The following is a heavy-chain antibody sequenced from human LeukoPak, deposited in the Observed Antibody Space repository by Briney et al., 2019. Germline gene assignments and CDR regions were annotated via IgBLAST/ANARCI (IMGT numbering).Heavy chain of an antibody. D-gene: IGHD5-18*01. Sequence: SCKASGYTFTGYYMHWVRQAPGKGLEWVAVISYDGSNKYYADSVKGRFTISRDNSKNTLYLQMNSLRAEDTAVYYCARVSMVGYSYGLFDYWGQGTLVTVSS. CDR2: ISYDGSNK. CDR3: ARVSMVGYSYGLFDY. CDR1: GYTFTGYY. V-gene: IGHV3-30-3*01. J-gene: IGHJ4*02.